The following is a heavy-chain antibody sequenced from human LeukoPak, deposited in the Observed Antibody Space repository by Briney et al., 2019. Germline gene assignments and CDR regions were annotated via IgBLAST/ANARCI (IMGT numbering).Heavy chain of an antibody. CDR2: ISYDGSNK. Sequence: PGGSLRPSCAASGFTFSSYAMHWVRQAPGKGLEWVAVISYDGSNKYYADSVKGRFTISRDNSKNTLYLQMNSLRAEDTAVYYCARGILTGYYIVSSYFDYWGQGTLVTVSS. J-gene: IGHJ4*02. CDR1: GFTFSSYA. CDR3: ARGILTGYYIVSSYFDY. V-gene: IGHV3-30-3*01. D-gene: IGHD3-9*01.